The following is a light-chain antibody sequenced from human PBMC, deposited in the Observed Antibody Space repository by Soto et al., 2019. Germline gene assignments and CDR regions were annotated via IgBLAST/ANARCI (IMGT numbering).Light chain of an antibody. J-gene: IGLJ1*01. CDR1: SSDVGGYNS. V-gene: IGLV2-14*01. Sequence: QSVLTQPASVSGSPGQSITISCTGASSDVGGYNSVSWYQQHPGKVPKIMIYDVSIRPSGVPDRFSGSKSGNTASLTISGLQAEDEADYYCSSYTSITALVFGTGTKLTVL. CDR2: DVS. CDR3: SSYTSITALV.